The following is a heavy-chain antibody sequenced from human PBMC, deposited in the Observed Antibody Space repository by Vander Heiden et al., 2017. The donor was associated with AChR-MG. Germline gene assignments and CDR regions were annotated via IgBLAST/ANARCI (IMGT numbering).Heavy chain of an antibody. Sequence: LVESGGGLVQPGGSLRLSCAASGFTFSSSWMSWVRQAPGKGLEWVANINQDGSEKYYVDPVKGRFTISRDNAKNSLYLQMNSLRAEDTALYYCARKGDAMDVWGQGTKVTVSS. CDR3: ARKGDAMDV. CDR2: INQDGSEK. D-gene: IGHD3-16*01. J-gene: IGHJ6*02. CDR1: GFTFSSSW. V-gene: IGHV3-7*01.